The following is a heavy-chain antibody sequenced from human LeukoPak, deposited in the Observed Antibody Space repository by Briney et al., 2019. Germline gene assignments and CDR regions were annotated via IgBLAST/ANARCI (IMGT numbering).Heavy chain of an antibody. Sequence: GGSLRLSCAASGFTFSNAWMSWVRQAPGKGLEWVGRIKSKTDGGTTDYAAPVKGRFTISRDDSKNTLYLQMNSLKTEDTAVYYCTTRITMIVVARRAAFDIWGQGTMVTVSS. CDR1: GFTFSNAW. V-gene: IGHV3-15*01. J-gene: IGHJ3*02. CDR3: TTRITMIVVARRAAFDI. D-gene: IGHD3-22*01. CDR2: IKSKTDGGTT.